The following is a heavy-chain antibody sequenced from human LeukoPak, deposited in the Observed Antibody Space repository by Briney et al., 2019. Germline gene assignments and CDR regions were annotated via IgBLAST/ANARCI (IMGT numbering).Heavy chain of an antibody. CDR1: GFTFSMSS. J-gene: IGHJ4*02. Sequence: GGSLRLSCATPGFTFSMSSMHWVRLAPGKGLEWLAGISFDGANKFSGDSVKGRFSISRDNSKNTLYLQMNSLGLDDTAVYFCARGRAGIAAAGFDYWGQGTLVTVSS. V-gene: IGHV3-30*04. CDR2: ISFDGANK. CDR3: ARGRAGIAAAGFDY. D-gene: IGHD6-13*01.